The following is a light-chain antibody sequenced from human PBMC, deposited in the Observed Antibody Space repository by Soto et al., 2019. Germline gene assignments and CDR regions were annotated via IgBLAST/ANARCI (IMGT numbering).Light chain of an antibody. CDR1: QSISTY. CDR2: AAS. V-gene: IGKV1-39*01. CDR3: QQADSFPIT. Sequence: DIQITQSPSSLSASVGDRVTITCRASQSISTYLNWYQQKPGKAPKFLIYAASTLQSGVPSRFSGSGSGTEFTLTISSLQPEDFATYYCQQADSFPITFGQGTRLEI. J-gene: IGKJ5*01.